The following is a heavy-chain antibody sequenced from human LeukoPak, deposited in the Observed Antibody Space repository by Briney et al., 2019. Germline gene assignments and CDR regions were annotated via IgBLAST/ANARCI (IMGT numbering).Heavy chain of an antibody. CDR3: ARVKGGGTTDY. D-gene: IGHD1-26*01. J-gene: IGHJ4*02. V-gene: IGHV3-20*04. Sequence: PVGSLRLSCAASGFTFDDYAMNWVRQGPGKGLEWVSGINWNGGDTAYADSVKGRFTISRDNAKNSLHLQMNSLRVEDTALYYCARVKGGGTTDYWGQGTLVTVSS. CDR2: INWNGGDT. CDR1: GFTFDDYA.